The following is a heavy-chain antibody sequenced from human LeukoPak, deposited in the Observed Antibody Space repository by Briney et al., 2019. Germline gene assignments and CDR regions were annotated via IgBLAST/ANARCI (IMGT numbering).Heavy chain of an antibody. CDR2: IVGGSGNT. V-gene: IGHV1-58*02. J-gene: IGHJ4*02. D-gene: IGHD3-3*01. CDR1: GFTFTSSA. CDR3: AAGVFGYDFWSGYYNTEKVDY. Sequence: SVKVSCKASGFTFTSSAMQWVRQARGQRLEWIGWIVGGSGNTNYAQKFQERVTITRDMSTRTAYMALRSLRSEDTAVYYCAAGVFGYDFWSGYYNTEKVDYWGQGTLVTVSS.